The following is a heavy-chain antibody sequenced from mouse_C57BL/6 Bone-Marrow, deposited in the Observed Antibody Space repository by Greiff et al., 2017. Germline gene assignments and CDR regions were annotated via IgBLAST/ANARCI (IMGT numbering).Heavy chain of an antibody. Sequence: QVTLKESGPGILQPSQTLSLTCSFSGFSLSTSGMGVSWIRQPSGKGLEWLAHIYWDDAKRYNPFLKSRLTISKDTSRNQVFLKITSVDTADTATYYCARRPRWYFDVWGTGTTVTVSS. CDR3: ARRPRWYFDV. CDR1: GFSLSTSGMG. V-gene: IGHV8-12*01. J-gene: IGHJ1*03. CDR2: IYWDDAK.